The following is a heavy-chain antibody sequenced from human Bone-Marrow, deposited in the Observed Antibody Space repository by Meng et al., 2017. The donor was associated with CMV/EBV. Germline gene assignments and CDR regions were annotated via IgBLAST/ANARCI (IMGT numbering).Heavy chain of an antibody. CDR2: IYYSGST. Sequence: SETLSLTCTVSGGSISSSSYYWGWIRQPPGKGLEWIGSIYYSGSTYYNPSLKSRVTISVDTSKNQFSLKLSSVTAADTAVYYCARASGYCSSTSCYAFDIWGQGTMVTASS. J-gene: IGHJ3*02. D-gene: IGHD2-2*01. CDR3: ARASGYCSSTSCYAFDI. V-gene: IGHV4-39*07. CDR1: GGSISSSSYY.